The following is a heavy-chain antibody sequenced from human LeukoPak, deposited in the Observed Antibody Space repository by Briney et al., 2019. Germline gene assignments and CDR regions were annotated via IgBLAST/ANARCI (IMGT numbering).Heavy chain of an antibody. D-gene: IGHD5-12*01. CDR2: IYYSGST. J-gene: IGHJ4*02. CDR1: GGSISSYY. CDR3: ARAGIVATSFFDY. Sequence: SETLSLTCTVSGGSISSYYWSWIRQPPGKGLEWIGYIYYSGSTNYNPSLKSRVTISVDTSKNQLSLKLSSVTAADMAVYYCARAGIVATSFFDYWGQGTLVTVSS. V-gene: IGHV4-59*01.